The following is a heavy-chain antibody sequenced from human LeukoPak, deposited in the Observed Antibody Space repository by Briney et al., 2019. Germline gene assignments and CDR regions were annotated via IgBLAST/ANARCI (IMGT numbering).Heavy chain of an antibody. CDR1: GFTFSCYW. CDR2: IKQDGSEK. Sequence: GGSLRLSCAASGFTFSCYWMSWVRKAPGKGLEWVANIKQDGSEKYYVDSVKGRFTISRDNAKNSLYLQMNSLRAEDTAVYYCARGAQLWPRGFYYFDYWGQGTLVTASS. CDR3: ARGAQLWPRGFYYFDY. J-gene: IGHJ4*02. D-gene: IGHD5-18*01. V-gene: IGHV3-7*01.